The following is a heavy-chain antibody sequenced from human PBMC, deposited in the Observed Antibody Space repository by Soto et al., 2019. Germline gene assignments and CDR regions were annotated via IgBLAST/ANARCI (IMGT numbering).Heavy chain of an antibody. D-gene: IGHD3-22*01. CDR2: ISAYNGNT. CDR3: ARDWFYYDISGYRHLGY. J-gene: IGHJ4*02. V-gene: IGHV1-18*01. Sequence: ASVEVSCKASGYTFSSYGISWVRQAPGQGLEWMGWISAYNGNTNSAQKLQGRVTMTTDTSTSTAYMELRSLRSDDTAVYYCARDWFYYDISGYRHLGYWGQGTLVTVSS. CDR1: GYTFSSYG.